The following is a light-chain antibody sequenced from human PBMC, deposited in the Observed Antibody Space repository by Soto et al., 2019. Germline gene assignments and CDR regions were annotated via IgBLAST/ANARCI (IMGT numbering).Light chain of an antibody. J-gene: IGLJ1*01. CDR1: SSDVGSYNL. Sequence: QSALTQPASVSGSPGQSITISCTGTSSDVGSYNLVSWYQQHPGKAPKVMIYEVSKRPSGVPNRFSGSKSGNTASLTISGLHAEDAADYYCCSYAGSSTYVFGTGTKLTVL. CDR2: EVS. CDR3: CSYAGSSTYV. V-gene: IGLV2-23*02.